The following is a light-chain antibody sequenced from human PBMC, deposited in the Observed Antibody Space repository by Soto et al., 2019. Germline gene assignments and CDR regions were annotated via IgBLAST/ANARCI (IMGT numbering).Light chain of an antibody. J-gene: IGKJ4*01. Sequence: DIVMTQSPATLSVSPGERASLSCRASQSVRSYLAWYQQKPGQAPRLLIYDASTRATGIPARFSGSGSGTEFTLTISSLQSEDFAVYSCQQNNNWPLTFGGGTKVEIK. CDR1: QSVRSY. CDR2: DAS. CDR3: QQNNNWPLT. V-gene: IGKV3-15*01.